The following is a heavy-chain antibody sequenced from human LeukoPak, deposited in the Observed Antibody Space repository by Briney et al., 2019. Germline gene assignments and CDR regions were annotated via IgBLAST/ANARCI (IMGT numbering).Heavy chain of an antibody. Sequence: SVTLSLTCTVSGGSISGYFWSWIRQPAGKGLEWIGRIYATGTTNYNPSLKSRVTMSVDTSKNQFSLNLTSVTAADTAVYYCAREGGGSNRCLDWGQGTLVTVSS. D-gene: IGHD3-16*02. J-gene: IGHJ1*01. V-gene: IGHV4-4*07. CDR3: AREGGGSNRCLD. CDR1: GGSISGYF. CDR2: IYATGTT.